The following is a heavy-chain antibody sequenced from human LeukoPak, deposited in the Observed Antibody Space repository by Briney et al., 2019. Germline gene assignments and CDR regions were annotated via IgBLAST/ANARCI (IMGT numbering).Heavy chain of an antibody. Sequence: TGKSLRLSCAASGFPLGSYAMSWVRQAPGKGLEWVSTVSGTGETTYYADSVKGRFNISRDNSKNTLYLQMNSLRPDDTAIYYCAKGHPNYYDNSGYDYWGQGTLVTVSS. J-gene: IGHJ4*02. V-gene: IGHV3-23*01. CDR3: AKGHPNYYDNSGYDY. D-gene: IGHD3-22*01. CDR2: VSGTGETT. CDR1: GFPLGSYA.